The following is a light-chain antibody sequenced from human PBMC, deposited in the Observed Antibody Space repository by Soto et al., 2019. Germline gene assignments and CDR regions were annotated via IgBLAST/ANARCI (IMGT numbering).Light chain of an antibody. CDR2: GAS. V-gene: IGKV3-15*01. J-gene: IGKJ2*01. CDR1: QSVSSN. CDR3: QQYNNWPPMYT. Sequence: EIVMTQSPATLSVSPGERATLSCRASQSVSSNLAWYQQKPGHAPRLLIYGASTRATGIPARFSGSGSGTEFTLTLNSLQSEDFAVYSCQQYNNWPPMYTFGQGTKLEIK.